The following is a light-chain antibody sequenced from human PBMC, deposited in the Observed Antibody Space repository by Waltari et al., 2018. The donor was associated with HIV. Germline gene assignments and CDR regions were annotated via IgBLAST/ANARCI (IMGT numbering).Light chain of an antibody. Sequence: QSALTQPPSVSGAPGQSVTLSCSGSNANIGAGFAVHLYQQVPGTAPRLLIYDNNNRTSGGPDRFSGSKSGTSASLAINGLQSEDEADYYCQSYDSRLSGSVVFGGGTKVTVL. J-gene: IGLJ2*01. CDR1: NANIGAGFA. CDR2: DNN. CDR3: QSYDSRLSGSVV. V-gene: IGLV1-40*01.